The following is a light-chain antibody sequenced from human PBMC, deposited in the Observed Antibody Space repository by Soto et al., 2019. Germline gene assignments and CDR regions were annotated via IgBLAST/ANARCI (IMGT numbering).Light chain of an antibody. CDR3: QQYNNWPPYT. J-gene: IGKJ2*01. CDR1: QSVSSN. CDR2: GAS. Sequence: EIVMTQSPATLSVSPWERATLSCRASQSVSSNLACYQQKPGQAPRLLIYGASTRDTGIPARFSGSGSGTEFTLTISSLQSEDFAVYYCQQYNNWPPYTFGQGTKLEIK. V-gene: IGKV3-15*01.